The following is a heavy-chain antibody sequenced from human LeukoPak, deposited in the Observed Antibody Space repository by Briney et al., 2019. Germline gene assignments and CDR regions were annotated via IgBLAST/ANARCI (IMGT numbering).Heavy chain of an antibody. CDR1: GGSFSGYY. CDR3: ARRIATSGHFDY. CDR2: INHSGST. Sequence: ASETLSLTCAVYGGSFSGYYWSWIRQPPGKGLEWIGEINHSGSTNYNPSLKSRVTISVDTSKKEFSLKLSSVTAADTAVYYCARRIATSGHFDYWGQGTLVTVSS. J-gene: IGHJ4*02. D-gene: IGHD6-13*01. V-gene: IGHV4-34*01.